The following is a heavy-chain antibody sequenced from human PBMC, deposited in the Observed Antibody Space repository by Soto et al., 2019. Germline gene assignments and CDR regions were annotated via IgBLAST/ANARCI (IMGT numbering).Heavy chain of an antibody. Sequence: EVQLVESGGDVVQPGGSLRLSCAASGFTFEAYTIHWVRQAPGKALERVSLISWDGGTTYYTHSVKGRFTISRDNSKNSLYLQMNSLRPEDTALYYCAKDGSQKDDDGNWLGSWGQGTLVTVSS. J-gene: IGHJ5*01. CDR3: AKDGSQKDDDGNWLGS. CDR1: GFTFEAYT. CDR2: ISWDGGTT. V-gene: IGHV3-43*01. D-gene: IGHD3-16*01.